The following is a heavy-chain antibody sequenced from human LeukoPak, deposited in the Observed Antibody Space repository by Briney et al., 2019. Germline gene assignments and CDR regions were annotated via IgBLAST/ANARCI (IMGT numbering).Heavy chain of an antibody. CDR2: INPNSGGT. J-gene: IGHJ4*02. Sequence: GASVKVSCKASGYTFTGYYMHWVRQAPGQGLEWMGWINPNSGGTNYAQKLQGRVTMTTDTSTSTAYMELRSLRSDDTAVYYCAREPGHYYGSGSYYNFDYWGQGTLVTVSS. CDR1: GYTFTGYY. D-gene: IGHD3-10*01. V-gene: IGHV1-2*02. CDR3: AREPGHYYGSGSYYNFDY.